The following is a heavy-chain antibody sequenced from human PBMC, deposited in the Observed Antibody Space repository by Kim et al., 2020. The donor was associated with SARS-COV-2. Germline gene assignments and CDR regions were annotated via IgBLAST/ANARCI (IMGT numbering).Heavy chain of an antibody. Sequence: VRGRFTIARDNSKNPLYLQMNSLRAEDTAVYYCARTYYYGSGSFHDAFDIWGQGTMVTVSS. V-gene: IGHV3-30*07. CDR3: ARTYYYGSGSFHDAFDI. J-gene: IGHJ3*02. D-gene: IGHD3-10*01.